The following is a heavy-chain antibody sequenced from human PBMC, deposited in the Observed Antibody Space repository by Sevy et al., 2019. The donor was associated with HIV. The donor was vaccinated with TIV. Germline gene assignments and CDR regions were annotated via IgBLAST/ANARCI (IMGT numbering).Heavy chain of an antibody. CDR3: ASTGYSYGYSWYYYYGMDV. Sequence: SETLSLTCTVSGYSISSGYYWGWIRQPPGKGLEGIGSIYHSGSTYYNPSLKSRVTISVDTSKNQFSLKLSSVTAAATAVYYCASTGYSYGYSWYYYYGMDVWGQGTTVTVSS. CDR1: GYSISSGYY. D-gene: IGHD5-18*01. CDR2: IYHSGST. J-gene: IGHJ6*02. V-gene: IGHV4-38-2*02.